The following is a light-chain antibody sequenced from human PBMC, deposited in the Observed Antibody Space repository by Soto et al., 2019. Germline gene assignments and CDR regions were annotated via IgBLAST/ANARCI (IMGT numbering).Light chain of an antibody. J-gene: IGLJ1*01. Sequence: QSALTQPASVSGSPGQSITISCTGTSSDVGSYNLVSWYQQHPGKAPKLMIYEVSKRPSGVSNRFSGSKSGNTASLTISGLQAEDEADYYCCSYAGSSTQVFGTGTKGTVL. CDR3: CSYAGSSTQV. V-gene: IGLV2-23*02. CDR1: SSDVGSYNL. CDR2: EVS.